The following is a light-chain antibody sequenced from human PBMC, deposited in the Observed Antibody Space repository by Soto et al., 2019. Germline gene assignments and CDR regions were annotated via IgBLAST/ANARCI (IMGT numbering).Light chain of an antibody. CDR2: AAS. J-gene: IGKJ5*01. V-gene: IGKV1-16*02. CDR1: QDIANY. Sequence: DIQITQSPSSLSPSVGDKVTITCRASQDIANYLAWFQQKPGKAPKTLIFAASSLHNGGPSHFRGSGFGTDLTLTINSLNPQDFATYYFQQYYAYPTTFGQGKRLEHK. CDR3: QQYYAYPTT.